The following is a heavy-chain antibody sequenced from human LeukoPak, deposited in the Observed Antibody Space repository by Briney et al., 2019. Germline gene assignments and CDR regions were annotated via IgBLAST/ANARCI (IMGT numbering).Heavy chain of an antibody. CDR3: ARESPYSSGWYFDY. CDR1: GYTFTGYY. V-gene: IGHV1-2*02. Sequence: ASVKVSCKASGYTFTGYYMHWVRQAPGQGLEWMGWINPNSGGTNYAQKFQGRVTMTRDTSISTAYMELSRLRSDDTAVYYCARESPYSSGWYFDYWGQGTLVTVSS. J-gene: IGHJ4*02. D-gene: IGHD6-19*01. CDR2: INPNSGGT.